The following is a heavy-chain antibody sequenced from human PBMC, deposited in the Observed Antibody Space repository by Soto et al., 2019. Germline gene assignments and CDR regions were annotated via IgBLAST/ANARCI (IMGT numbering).Heavy chain of an antibody. CDR1: GFTFSSYS. CDR2: ISSSSSYI. CDR3: ARDLSSSSSGFY. V-gene: IGHV3-21*01. Sequence: LRLSCAASGFTFSSYSMNWVRQAPGKGLEWVSSISSSSSYIYYADSVKGRFTISRDNAKNSLYLQMNSLRAEDTAVYYCARDLSSSSSGFYWGQGTMVTVYS. J-gene: IGHJ4*02. D-gene: IGHD6-6*01.